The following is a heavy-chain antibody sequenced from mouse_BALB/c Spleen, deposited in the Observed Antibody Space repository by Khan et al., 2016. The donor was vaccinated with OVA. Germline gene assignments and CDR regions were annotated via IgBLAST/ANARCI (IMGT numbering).Heavy chain of an antibody. CDR2: ISSSGST. V-gene: IGHV3-2*02. CDR1: GYSITSDYA. D-gene: IGHD2-3*01. CDR3: ARDGSRYNYAMNY. J-gene: IGHJ4*01. Sequence: VQLKESGPGLVKPSQSLSLTCTVTGYSITSDYAWNWIRQFPGNKLEWMGYISSSGSTNYNPALKSRISITRDTSKNQFFLQLNFVTTEDTATFYCARDGSRYNYAMNYWGGETSDTVSS.